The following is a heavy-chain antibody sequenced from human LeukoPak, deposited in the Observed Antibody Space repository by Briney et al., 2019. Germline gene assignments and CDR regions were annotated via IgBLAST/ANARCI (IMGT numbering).Heavy chain of an antibody. CDR2: IYTGGST. Sequence: SETLSLTCTVSGGSINSYYWTWIRQPAGKGLEWIGRIYTGGSTNYNPSLESRVTMSVDTSKNQFSLKVSSVTAADTAVYYCARGPPPDFDYWGLGTLVTVSS. V-gene: IGHV4-4*07. J-gene: IGHJ4*02. CDR1: GGSINSYY. CDR3: ARGPPPDFDY.